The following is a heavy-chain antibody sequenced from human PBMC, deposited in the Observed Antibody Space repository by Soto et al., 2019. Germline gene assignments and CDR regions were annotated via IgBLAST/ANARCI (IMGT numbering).Heavy chain of an antibody. V-gene: IGHV1-24*01. CDR2: FDPDEAET. CDR1: GYTLNEVA. D-gene: IGHD4-17*01. J-gene: IGHJ5*02. CDR3: TTYHGDYKFEH. Sequence: QVQLVQSGAEVKKPGASVKVSCKVSGYTLNEVAMHGVRQAPGKGLGWLGGFDPDEAETIYAQNFQGRVTMTEDTATDSVYMELSSLRAEDTALCFCTTYHGDYKFEHWGQGTLVTVSS.